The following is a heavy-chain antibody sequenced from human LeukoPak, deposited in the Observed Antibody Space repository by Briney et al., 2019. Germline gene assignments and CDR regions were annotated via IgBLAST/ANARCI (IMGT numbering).Heavy chain of an antibody. V-gene: IGHV1-18*01. CDR1: GYTFTSYG. CDR2: ISAYSGNT. J-gene: IGHJ5*02. D-gene: IGHD1-26*01. Sequence: ASVKVSCKASGYTFTSYGISWVRQAPGQGLEWMGWISAYSGNTNYAQKLQGRVTMTTDTSTSTAYMELRSLRSDDTAVYYCARDRAYSGSYWRWFDPWGQGTLVTVSS. CDR3: ARDRAYSGSYWRWFDP.